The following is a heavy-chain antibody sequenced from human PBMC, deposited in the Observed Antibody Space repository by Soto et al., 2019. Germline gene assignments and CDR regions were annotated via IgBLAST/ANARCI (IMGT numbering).Heavy chain of an antibody. J-gene: IGHJ6*02. CDR1: GYSFTIYW. CDR3: ARHQGPAAGNYGMDV. V-gene: IGHV3-21*01. CDR2: ISSSSSYI. D-gene: IGHD6-13*01. Sequence: GESLKISCKGSGYSFTIYWIGWVRQAPGKGLEWVASISSSSSYIYYADSVKGRFTISRDKAKNSLFLQMSSLRAEDTALYYCARHQGPAAGNYGMDVWGRGTTVTVSS.